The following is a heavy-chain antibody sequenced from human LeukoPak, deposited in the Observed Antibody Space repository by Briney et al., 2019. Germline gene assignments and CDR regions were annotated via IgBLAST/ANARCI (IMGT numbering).Heavy chain of an antibody. J-gene: IGHJ4*02. CDR3: ASVVDTVMGIDY. D-gene: IGHD5-18*01. CDR2: IYSGGTT. Sequence: GGSLRLSCAASGFTVRSNYMSWVRQAPGKGLEWVSVIYSGGTTYYADSVKGRFTISRDNSKNTLYLQMNSLRAEDTAVYYCASVVDTVMGIDYWGQGTLVTVSS. CDR1: GFTVRSNY. V-gene: IGHV3-53*01.